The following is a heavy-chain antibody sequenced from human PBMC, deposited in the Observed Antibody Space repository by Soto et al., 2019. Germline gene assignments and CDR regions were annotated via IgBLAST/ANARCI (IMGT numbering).Heavy chain of an antibody. J-gene: IGHJ4*02. Sequence: QVQLVESGGGVVQPGRSLRLSCAASGFTFSSYGMHWVRQAPGKGLEWVAVIWYDGSNKYYADSVKGRFTISRDNSKNTLYLQMNSLRAEDKAVYYCAREPATEHSTYYFDYWGQGTLVTVSS. CDR3: AREPATEHSTYYFDY. V-gene: IGHV3-33*01. D-gene: IGHD2-2*01. CDR1: GFTFSSYG. CDR2: IWYDGSNK.